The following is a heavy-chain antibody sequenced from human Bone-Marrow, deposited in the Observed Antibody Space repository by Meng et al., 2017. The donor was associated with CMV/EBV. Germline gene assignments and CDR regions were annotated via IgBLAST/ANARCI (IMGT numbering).Heavy chain of an antibody. Sequence: SQTLSLTCAVYGGSFSGYYWSWIRQPPGKGLEWIGEINHSGSTNYNPSLNSRVTISVDTSKNQFSLKLSSVTAADTAVYYCARTPLLLWFGELGFDYWGQGTLVTVSS. CDR1: GGSFSGYY. V-gene: IGHV4-34*01. CDR3: ARTPLLLWFGELGFDY. CDR2: INHSGST. D-gene: IGHD3-10*01. J-gene: IGHJ4*02.